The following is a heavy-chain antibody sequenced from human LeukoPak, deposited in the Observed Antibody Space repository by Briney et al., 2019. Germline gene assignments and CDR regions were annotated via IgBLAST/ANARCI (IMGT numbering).Heavy chain of an antibody. D-gene: IGHD3-3*01. CDR1: GGTFSSYA. CDR3: AGTYYDFWSGYSHYYYYMDV. CDR2: IIPIFGTA. J-gene: IGHJ6*03. V-gene: IGHV1-69*13. Sequence: SVKVSCKASGGTFSSYAISWVRQAPGQGLEWMGGIIPIFGTANYAQKFQGRVTITADESTSTAYMELSSLRSEDTAVYYCAGTYYDFWSGYSHYYYYMDVWGKGATVTVSS.